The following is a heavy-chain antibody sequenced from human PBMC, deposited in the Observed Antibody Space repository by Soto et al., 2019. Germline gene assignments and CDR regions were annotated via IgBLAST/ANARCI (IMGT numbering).Heavy chain of an antibody. CDR1: GYNFNNYE. CDR3: ARRRGESYYGLDY. D-gene: IGHD1-26*01. J-gene: IGHJ4*02. CDR2: MKGYSGNP. Sequence: QVQLLQSGAEVKKPGASVKISCKASGYNFNNYEINWVRQAPAQGLEWMGWMKGYSGNPHYAQNFQGRLTLTRDTSTNTAYLELTSLAYEDTAIYFCARRRGESYYGLDYWGQGTLVTVSS. V-gene: IGHV1-8*01.